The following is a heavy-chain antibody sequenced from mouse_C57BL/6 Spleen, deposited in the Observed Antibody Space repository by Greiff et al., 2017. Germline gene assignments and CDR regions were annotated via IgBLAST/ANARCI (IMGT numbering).Heavy chain of an antibody. CDR2: IWGVGST. V-gene: IGHV2-6*01. Sequence: QVQLKESGPGLVAPSQSLSITCTVSGFSLTSYGVDWVRQSPGKGLEWLGVIWGVGSTNYNSALKSRLSISKDNSQSQVFLKMNRLQTDDTAMYYCAREGGNRDNAMDDWGQGTSVTVSS. CDR3: AREGGNRDNAMDD. D-gene: IGHD4-1*01. J-gene: IGHJ4*01. CDR1: GFSLTSYG.